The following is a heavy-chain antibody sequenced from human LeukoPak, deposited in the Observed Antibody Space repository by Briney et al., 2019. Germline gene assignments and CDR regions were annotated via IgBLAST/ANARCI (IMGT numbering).Heavy chain of an antibody. CDR3: ARFWGSYVNWFDP. J-gene: IGHJ5*02. D-gene: IGHD3-16*01. Sequence: SETLSLTCAVSGDSITSGGYSWSWIRQPPGKGLEWIGYIYQSGGTDYNPSLKSRVTISMDRSKNQFSLKLNSVTAADTAVYYCARFWGSYVNWFDPWGQGTLVTVSS. CDR2: IYQSGGT. V-gene: IGHV4-30-2*01. CDR1: GDSITSGGYS.